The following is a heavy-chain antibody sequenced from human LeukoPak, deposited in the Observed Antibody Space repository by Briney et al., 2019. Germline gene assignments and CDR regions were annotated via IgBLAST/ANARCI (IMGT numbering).Heavy chain of an antibody. V-gene: IGHV1-8*01. D-gene: IGHD2-2*01. CDR3: ARGPFARRYCSSTSCPSDYMDV. Sequence: ASVKVSCKASGYTFTSYDINWVRQATGQGLEWMGWMNPNSGNTGYAQKFQGRVTMTRNTSISTAYMELSSLRSEHTAVYYCARGPFARRYCSSTSCPSDYMDVWGKGTTVTVSS. J-gene: IGHJ6*03. CDR1: GYTFTSYD. CDR2: MNPNSGNT.